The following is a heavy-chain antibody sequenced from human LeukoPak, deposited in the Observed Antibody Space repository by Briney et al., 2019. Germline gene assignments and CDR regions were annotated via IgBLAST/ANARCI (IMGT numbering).Heavy chain of an antibody. D-gene: IGHD1-26*01. CDR1: GGSISSYY. CDR3: ARSSRGSYYYAFDI. Sequence: SETLSLTCTVSGGSISSYYWSWIRQPPGKGLEWIGYIYYSGSTNYNPSPKSRVTISVDTSKNQFSLKLSSVTAADTAVYYCARSSRGSYYYAFDIWGQGTMVTVSS. CDR2: IYYSGST. J-gene: IGHJ3*02. V-gene: IGHV4-59*01.